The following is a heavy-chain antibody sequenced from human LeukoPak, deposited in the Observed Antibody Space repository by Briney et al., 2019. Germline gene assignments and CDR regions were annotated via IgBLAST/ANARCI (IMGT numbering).Heavy chain of an antibody. V-gene: IGHV4-59*08. Sequence: SETLSLTCTVSGGXISSFYWSWIRQPPGKGLEWIGYIYYSGSTNYNPSLKSRVTISVDTSENQFSLKLSSVTAADTAVYYCARHNYGGNSVVDYWGQGTLVTVAS. D-gene: IGHD4-23*01. CDR1: GGXISSFY. CDR2: IYYSGST. CDR3: ARHNYGGNSVVDY. J-gene: IGHJ4*02.